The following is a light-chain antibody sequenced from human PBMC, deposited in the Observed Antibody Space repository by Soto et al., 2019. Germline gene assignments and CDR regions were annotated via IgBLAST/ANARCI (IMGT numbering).Light chain of an antibody. Sequence: DIQMTQSPSSLSASVGDRVTITCRTSQSIDNYLNWYQQKPGKAPKLLMYAASTLQSGVPSRFSGSGSETDFTLTISSLQPEAIETYYCQQSYTTLFTFGPGTKVDIK. V-gene: IGKV1-39*01. CDR1: QSIDNY. CDR3: QQSYTTLFT. J-gene: IGKJ3*01. CDR2: AAS.